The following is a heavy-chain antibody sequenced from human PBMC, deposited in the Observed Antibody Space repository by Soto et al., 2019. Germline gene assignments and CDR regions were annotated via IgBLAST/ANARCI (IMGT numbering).Heavy chain of an antibody. CDR3: ARYYIWGSYRSPYFDY. CDR2: INAGNGNT. Sequence: ASVKVSCKASGYTFTSYAMHWVRQAPGQRLEWMGWINAGNGNTKYSQKFQGRVTITRDTSASTAYMELSSLRSEDTAVYYCARYYIWGSYRSPYFDYWGQGTLVTVSS. CDR1: GYTFTSYA. V-gene: IGHV1-3*01. D-gene: IGHD3-16*02. J-gene: IGHJ4*02.